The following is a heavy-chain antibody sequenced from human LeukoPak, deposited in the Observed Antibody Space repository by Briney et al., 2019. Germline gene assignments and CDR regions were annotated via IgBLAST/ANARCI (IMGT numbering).Heavy chain of an antibody. D-gene: IGHD6-13*01. CDR1: GYTFSSYG. CDR2: NSAYNGDT. Sequence: GASVKVSCKASGYTFSSYGINWMRQAPGQGLEWMGWNSAYNGDTNYVQKFQGRVTMTTDTTTSTAYMELRSLRSEDTAVYYCARAPRYSSSWLHFDYWGQGTLVTVSS. J-gene: IGHJ4*02. CDR3: ARAPRYSSSWLHFDY. V-gene: IGHV1-18*04.